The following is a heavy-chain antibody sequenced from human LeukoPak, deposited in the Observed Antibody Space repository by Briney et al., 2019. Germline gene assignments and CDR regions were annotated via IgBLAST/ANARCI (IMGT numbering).Heavy chain of an antibody. CDR3: AKDRGSSGWWYFDY. J-gene: IGHJ4*02. CDR1: GFTFDDYA. D-gene: IGHD6-19*01. Sequence: GGSLRLSCAASGFTFDDYAVHWVRQAPGKGLEWVSGISWNSGSIGYADSVKGRFTISRDNAKNSLYLQMNSLRAEDTALYYCAKDRGSSGWWYFDYWGQGTLVTVSS. V-gene: IGHV3-9*01. CDR2: ISWNSGSI.